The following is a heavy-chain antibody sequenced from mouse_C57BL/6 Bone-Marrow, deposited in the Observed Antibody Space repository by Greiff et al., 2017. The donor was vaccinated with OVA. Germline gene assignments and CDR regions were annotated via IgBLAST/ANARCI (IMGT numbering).Heavy chain of an antibody. CDR3: ARLSPWFAY. Sequence: DVMLVESGGGLVKPGGSLKLSCAASGFTFSDYGMHWVRQAPEKGLEWVAYISSGSSTIYYADTVKGRVTISRDNAKNTLFLQMTSLRSEDTAMYYCARLSPWFAYWGQGTLVTVSA. CDR2: ISSGSSTI. J-gene: IGHJ3*01. CDR1: GFTFSDYG. V-gene: IGHV5-17*01.